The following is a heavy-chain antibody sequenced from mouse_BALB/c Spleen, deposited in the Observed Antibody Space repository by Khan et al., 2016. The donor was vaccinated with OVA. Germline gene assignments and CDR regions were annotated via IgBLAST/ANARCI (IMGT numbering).Heavy chain of an antibody. CDR2: ISSGSSTI. V-gene: IGHV5-17*02. J-gene: IGHJ2*01. CDR3: ARDSNFDY. CDR1: GFTFSRFG. Sequence: DVQLVESGGGLVQPGGSRKLSCAASGFTFSRFGMHWVRQAPEKGLEWVAYISSGSSTIYYGDTVKGRFTISRDNPKNTLFLQMTSLRSEDTAMYYCARDSNFDYWGQGTTLTVSS.